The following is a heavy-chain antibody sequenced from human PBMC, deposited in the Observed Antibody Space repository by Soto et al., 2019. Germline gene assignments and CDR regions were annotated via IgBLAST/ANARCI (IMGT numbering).Heavy chain of an antibody. CDR1: GGSMSSGDYS. CDR2: IYHSGST. CDR3: AREFDY. Sequence: QLQLQESGSGLVKPSQTLSLTCAVSGGSMSSGDYSWSWIRQPPGKGLEWIGYIYHSGSTSYSPSLKSRVTISIDRSKNQFSLKLSSVTAADTAVYYCAREFDYWGQGTLVTVSS. J-gene: IGHJ4*02. V-gene: IGHV4-30-2*01.